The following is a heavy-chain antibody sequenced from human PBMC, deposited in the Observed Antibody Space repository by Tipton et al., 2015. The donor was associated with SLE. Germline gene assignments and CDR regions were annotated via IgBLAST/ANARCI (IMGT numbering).Heavy chain of an antibody. D-gene: IGHD3-22*01. V-gene: IGHV4-34*01. CDR1: GGSFSGYY. CDR3: ARSRIYDGSVDYYGFFDY. Sequence: TLSLTCAVYGGSFSGYYWSWIRQPPGKGLEWIGEINHSGSTNYNPSLKSRVTISVDTSKNQFSLNLSPVTAADTAVYYCARSRIYDGSVDYYGFFDYWGQGTLVTVSS. J-gene: IGHJ4*02. CDR2: INHSGST.